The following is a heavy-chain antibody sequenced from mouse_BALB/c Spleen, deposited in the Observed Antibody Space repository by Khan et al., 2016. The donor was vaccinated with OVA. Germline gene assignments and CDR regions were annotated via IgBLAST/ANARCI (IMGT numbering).Heavy chain of an antibody. J-gene: IGHJ3*01. Sequence: EVKLVESGGGLVKPGGSLKLSCAASGFTFSNYAMSWVRQSPEKRLEWVASISSGDSTYSPDSVKGRFTISSDHARNILYLQMSSLRSEDTAMYYCARDYWFAYWGQGTLVTVAA. V-gene: IGHV5-6-5*01. CDR2: ISSGDST. CDR3: ARDYWFAY. CDR1: GFTFSNYA.